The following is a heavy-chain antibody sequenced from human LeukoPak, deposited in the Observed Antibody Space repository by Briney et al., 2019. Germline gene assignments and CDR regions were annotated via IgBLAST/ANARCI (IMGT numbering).Heavy chain of an antibody. Sequence: GGSLRLSCAASGFTFSSFSMNWVRQAPGKGLEWVSYIRSSGSGTDYTGSVKGRFTISRDNAKNSLYLQMNSLRAEDTAVYYCAKDLKWIAAAGTNWGQGTLVTVSS. CDR1: GFTFSSFS. V-gene: IGHV3-48*04. J-gene: IGHJ4*02. D-gene: IGHD6-13*01. CDR2: IRSSGSGT. CDR3: AKDLKWIAAAGTN.